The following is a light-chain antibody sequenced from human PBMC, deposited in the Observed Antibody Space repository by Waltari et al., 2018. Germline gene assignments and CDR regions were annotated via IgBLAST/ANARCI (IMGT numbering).Light chain of an antibody. V-gene: IGLV2-14*01. J-gene: IGLJ1*01. CDR1: SSDGGGYNY. Sequence: QSALTQPASVSGSPGQSITIPCTGTSSDGGGYNYVPWYQQHPGKAPKLMIYDVSNRPSGVSNRFSGSKSGNTASLTISGLQAEDEADYYCSSYTSSSTLYVFGTGTKVTVL. CDR2: DVS. CDR3: SSYTSSSTLYV.